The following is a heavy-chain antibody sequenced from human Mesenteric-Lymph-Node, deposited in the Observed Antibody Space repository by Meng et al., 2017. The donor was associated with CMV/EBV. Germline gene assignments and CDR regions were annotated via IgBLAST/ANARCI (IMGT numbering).Heavy chain of an antibody. V-gene: IGHV4-59*01. CDR1: GGSISDYY. CDR2: ISDTGST. Sequence: SETLSLTCTVSGGSISDYYWTWIRQPPGKGLEWIGYISDTGSTNYNPSLQSRVTMSLDTSNNQFSLKLNSVTAADTAVYYCAREQWLVHYFDYWGQGTLVTVSS. CDR3: AREQWLVHYFDY. J-gene: IGHJ4*02. D-gene: IGHD6-19*01.